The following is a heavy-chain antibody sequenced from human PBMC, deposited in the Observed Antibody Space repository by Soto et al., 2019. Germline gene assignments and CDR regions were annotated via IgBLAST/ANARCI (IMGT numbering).Heavy chain of an antibody. CDR2: INPNSGGT. CDR3: ARDGLETTVTTYYYYYYMDV. CDR1: GYTFTGYY. J-gene: IGHJ6*03. Sequence: ASVKVSCKASGYTFTGYYMHWVRQAPGQGLEWMGWINPNSGGTNYAQKFQGWVTMTRDTSISTAYMELSRLRSDDTAVYYCARDGLETTVTTYYYYYYMDVWGKGTTVTVSS. D-gene: IGHD4-4*01. V-gene: IGHV1-2*04.